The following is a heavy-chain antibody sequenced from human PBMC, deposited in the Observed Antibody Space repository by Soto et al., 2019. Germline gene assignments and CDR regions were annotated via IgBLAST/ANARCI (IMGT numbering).Heavy chain of an antibody. CDR1: GGSFSGYY. CDR2: INHSGST. CDR3: ARTTVTTHYYYMDV. V-gene: IGHV4-34*01. J-gene: IGHJ6*03. D-gene: IGHD4-17*01. Sequence: SETLSLTCAVYGGSFSGYYWSWIRQPPGKGLEWIGEINHSGSTNYNPSLKSRVTISVDTSKNQFSLKLSSVTAADTAVYYCARTTVTTHYYYMDVWGKGTTVTVSS.